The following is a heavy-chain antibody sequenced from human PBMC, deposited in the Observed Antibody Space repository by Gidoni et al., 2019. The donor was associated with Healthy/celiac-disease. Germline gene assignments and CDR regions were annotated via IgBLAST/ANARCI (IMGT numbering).Heavy chain of an antibody. CDR3: ATDRGAYCSSTSCHGGWFDP. D-gene: IGHD2-2*01. Sequence: QVQLVQSGAEVKKPGASVKVSCKVSGYTITELSLHWVRQAPGKGLEWMGGFDPEDGETIYAQKFQGRVTMTEDTSTDTAYMELSSLRSEDTAVYYCATDRGAYCSSTSCHGGWFDPWGQGTLVTVSS. CDR1: GYTITELS. V-gene: IGHV1-24*01. CDR2: FDPEDGET. J-gene: IGHJ5*02.